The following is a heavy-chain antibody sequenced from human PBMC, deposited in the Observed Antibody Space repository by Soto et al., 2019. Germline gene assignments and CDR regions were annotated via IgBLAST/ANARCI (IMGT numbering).Heavy chain of an antibody. CDR2: INHSGST. Sequence: SETLSLTCAVYGGSVSGYYWSWIRQPPGKGLEWIGEINHSGSTNYNPSLKSRVTITVDTSKNQFSLKLSSVTAADTAVYYCAGFHYYYGMDVWGQGTTVTVSS. CDR3: AGFHYYYGMDV. J-gene: IGHJ6*02. CDR1: GGSVSGYY. V-gene: IGHV4-34*01.